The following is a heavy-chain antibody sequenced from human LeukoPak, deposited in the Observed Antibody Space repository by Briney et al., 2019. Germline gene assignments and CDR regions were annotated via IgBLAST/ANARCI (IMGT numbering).Heavy chain of an antibody. CDR2: ISPVDSDT. J-gene: IGHJ4*02. CDR1: GYRFTSYW. V-gene: IGHV5-51*01. CDR3: GRVGLLYYFYY. Sequence: GESLKISCQASGYRFTSYWIGWVRQMPGKGLEWMGIISPVDSDTRYSPSFQGQVTISADKSITTADTQLSSLETSDTALYYCGRVGLLYYFYYGGEGTLVAVSS. D-gene: IGHD2-21*01.